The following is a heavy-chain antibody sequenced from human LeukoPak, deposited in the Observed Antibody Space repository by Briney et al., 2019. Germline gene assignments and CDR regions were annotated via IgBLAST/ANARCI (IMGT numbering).Heavy chain of an antibody. D-gene: IGHD1-14*01. V-gene: IGHV3-30-3*01. CDR2: ISYDGSNK. CDR1: VLTFSSYA. J-gene: IGHJ4*02. CDR3: ATDVITPGFDY. Sequence: PGRSLTLFCAVSVLTFSSYAMHWARQAPGKGLVWVTVISYDGSNKYYADSVKGRFNISRDNAKNTLYLQMNSLRAEDTAVYYCATDVITPGFDYWVQGTLVTVSS.